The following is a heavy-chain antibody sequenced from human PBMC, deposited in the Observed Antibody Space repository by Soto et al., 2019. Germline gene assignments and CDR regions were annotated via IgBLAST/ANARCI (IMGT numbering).Heavy chain of an antibody. CDR2: TYYRSKWYN. CDR3: ERGVVFDFWGVHPEVRAV. CDR1: GDSVSSNSAA. J-gene: IGHJ6*02. Sequence: SQTLSLTCAISGDSVSSNSAAWNWIRQSPSRGLEWLGRTYYRSKWYNDYAVSVKSRITINPDTSKNQFSLQLNSVTPEDTAVYYCERGVVFDFWGVHPEVRAVGAQGPTDPVSS. D-gene: IGHD3-3*01. V-gene: IGHV6-1*01.